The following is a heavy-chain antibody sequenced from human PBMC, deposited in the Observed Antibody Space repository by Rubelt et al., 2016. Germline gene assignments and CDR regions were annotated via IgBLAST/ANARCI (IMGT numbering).Heavy chain of an antibody. D-gene: IGHD6-13*01. CDR1: GGSISSGGYY. CDR3: ARAPRYSSSWYWWFDP. J-gene: IGHJ5*02. V-gene: IGHV4-31*03. Sequence: QVQLQESGPGLVKPSQTLSLTCTVSGGSISSGGYYWSWIRQHPGKGLEWIGYIYYSGSTNYNPSLKCCVTVSVDTPKNQFSLKLSSVTAADTAVYYCARAPRYSSSWYWWFDPWGQGTLVTVSS. CDR2: IYYSGST.